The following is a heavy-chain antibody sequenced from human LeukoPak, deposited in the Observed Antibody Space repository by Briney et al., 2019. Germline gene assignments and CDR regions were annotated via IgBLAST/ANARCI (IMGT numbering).Heavy chain of an antibody. CDR3: ARGSYDSSGYPWDWDY. D-gene: IGHD3-22*01. V-gene: IGHV3-21*04. Sequence: GGSLRLSCAASGFTFSSYSMNWVRQAPGKGLEWVSSISSSSSYIYYADSVKGRFTISRDNAKNSLYLQMNSLRAEDTAVYYCARGSYDSSGYPWDWDYWGQGTLVTVSS. CDR1: GFTFSSYS. J-gene: IGHJ4*02. CDR2: ISSSSSYI.